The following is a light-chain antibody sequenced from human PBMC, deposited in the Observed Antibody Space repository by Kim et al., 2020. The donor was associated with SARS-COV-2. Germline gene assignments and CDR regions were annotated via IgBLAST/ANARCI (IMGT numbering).Light chain of an antibody. Sequence: GQSVTISCTGTSSDVGSYNRVSWYQQPPGTAPKLIIYEVSKRPSGVPDRFSGSKSGNTASLTISGLQAEDEADYYCSSYTSSSTWVFGGGTQLTVL. CDR3: SSYTSSSTWV. V-gene: IGLV2-18*02. CDR1: SSDVGSYNR. J-gene: IGLJ3*02. CDR2: EVS.